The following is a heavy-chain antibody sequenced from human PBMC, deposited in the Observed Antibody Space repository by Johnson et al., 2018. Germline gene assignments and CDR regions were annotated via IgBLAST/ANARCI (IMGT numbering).Heavy chain of an antibody. D-gene: IGHD3-3*01. Sequence: VQLVETGGGVVQPGRSLRLSCADSGFTFSRYGMHWVRQAPGKGLEWVAVISYNGGNKYYADSVKGRFTISRDNSKNTLYLQMNSLRAEDTGIYYCAKGMVAVGSYDLWRGPGYGIDVWGQGTTVTVSS. CDR2: ISYNGGNK. CDR1: GFTFSRYG. J-gene: IGHJ6*02. V-gene: IGHV3-30*18. CDR3: AKGMVAVGSYDLWRGPGYGIDV.